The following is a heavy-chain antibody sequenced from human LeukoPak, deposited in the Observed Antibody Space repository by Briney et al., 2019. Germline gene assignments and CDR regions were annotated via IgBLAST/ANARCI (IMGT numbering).Heavy chain of an antibody. D-gene: IGHD3-10*01. V-gene: IGHV4-38-2*02. J-gene: IGHJ4*02. CDR2: IYHSGST. CDR3: ARASTQGETDY. CDR1: GYSISSGYY. Sequence: SETLSLTCTVSGYSISSGYYWGWIRQPPGKGLEWIGSIYHSGSTYYNSSLKSRVTISVDTSKNQFSLKLSSVTAADTAVYYCARASTQGETDYWGQGTLVTVSS.